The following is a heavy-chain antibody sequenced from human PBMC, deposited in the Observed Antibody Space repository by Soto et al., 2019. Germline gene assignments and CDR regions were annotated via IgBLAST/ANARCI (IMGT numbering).Heavy chain of an antibody. Sequence: ASVKVSCKASGYAFTTYGISWVRQAPGQGLEWMGWISPYNGNTNYVQKLQGRVTMTTDTSTSTVYMELRSLRSDDTAVYYCARDGGLVVLAAMADSWGQGTLVTVSS. CDR3: ARDGGLVVLAAMADS. CDR1: GYAFTTYG. CDR2: ISPYNGNT. V-gene: IGHV1-18*01. J-gene: IGHJ4*02. D-gene: IGHD2-21*01.